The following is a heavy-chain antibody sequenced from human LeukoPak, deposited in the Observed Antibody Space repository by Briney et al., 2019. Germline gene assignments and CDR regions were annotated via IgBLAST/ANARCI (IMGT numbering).Heavy chain of an antibody. CDR2: IIPIFGTA. CDR3: ARMRTIFGVVKGAAFGYYMDV. V-gene: IGHV1-69*01. J-gene: IGHJ6*03. Sequence: GASVKVSCKASGGTFSSYAISWVRQAPGQGLEWMGGIIPIFGTANYAQKFQGRVTITADESTSTAYMELSSLRSEDTAVYYCARMRTIFGVVKGAAFGYYMDVWGKGTTVTVSS. D-gene: IGHD3-3*01. CDR1: GGTFSSYA.